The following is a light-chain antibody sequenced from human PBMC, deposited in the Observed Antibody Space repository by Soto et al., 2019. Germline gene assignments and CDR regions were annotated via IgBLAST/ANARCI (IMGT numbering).Light chain of an antibody. CDR1: QSVSSN. Sequence: EIVMTQSPATLSVSPGERATLSCRASQSVSSNLAWYQQKPGQAPRLLIYGASTRATGIPARFSGSGSGTEFTLTISSLQSEDFAVYYCQHYNNWPPINFGQGTRLEIK. V-gene: IGKV3-15*01. CDR2: GAS. J-gene: IGKJ5*01. CDR3: QHYNNWPPIN.